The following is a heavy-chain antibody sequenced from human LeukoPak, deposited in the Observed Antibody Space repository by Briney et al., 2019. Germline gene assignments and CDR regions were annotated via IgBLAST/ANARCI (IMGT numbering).Heavy chain of an antibody. V-gene: IGHV3-11*01. Sequence: GGSLRLSCGASGFTFSDFYMNWIRQVPGKGLEWVSYISSSGRSIYYADSVKGRFTISRDNAENSLYLQMTNLRGEDTAVYYCARDLGGPNSYFYYGMDVWGQGTTVTVSS. CDR3: ARDLGGPNSYFYYGMDV. J-gene: IGHJ6*02. D-gene: IGHD3-16*01. CDR1: GFTFSDFY. CDR2: ISSSGRSI.